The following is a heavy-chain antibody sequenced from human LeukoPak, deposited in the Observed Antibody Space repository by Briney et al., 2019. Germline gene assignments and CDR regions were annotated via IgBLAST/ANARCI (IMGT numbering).Heavy chain of an antibody. V-gene: IGHV4-34*01. CDR3: ARPRRLGDYSNYFDY. Sequence: SETLSLTCAVYGGSFSGYYWSWIRQPPGKGLEWIGEINHSGSTNYNPSLKSRVTISVDTSKNQFSLKLSSVTAADTAVYYCARPRRLGDYSNYFDYWGQGTLVTVSP. CDR2: INHSGST. CDR1: GGSFSGYY. J-gene: IGHJ4*02. D-gene: IGHD4-11*01.